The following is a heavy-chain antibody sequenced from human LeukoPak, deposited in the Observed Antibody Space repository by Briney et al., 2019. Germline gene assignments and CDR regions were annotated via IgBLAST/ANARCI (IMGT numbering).Heavy chain of an antibody. V-gene: IGHV3-64*01. J-gene: IGHJ3*02. CDR2: ISSNGGST. CDR3: AKDFRSTAAAIDAFDI. CDR1: GFTFSSYA. Sequence: PGGSLRLSCAASGFTFSSYAMHWVRQAPGKGLEYVSAISSNGGSTYYANSVKGRFTISRDNSKNTLDLQMNSLRAEDTAVYYCAKDFRSTAAAIDAFDIWGQGTMVTVSS. D-gene: IGHD6-6*01.